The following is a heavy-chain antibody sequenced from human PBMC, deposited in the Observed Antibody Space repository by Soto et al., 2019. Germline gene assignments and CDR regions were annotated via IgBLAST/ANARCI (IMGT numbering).Heavy chain of an antibody. CDR3: ARAMVRGVGYGMDV. CDR2: ISSGGTTI. V-gene: IGHV3-48*02. Sequence: GGSLRLSCAASGFTFSSYSMSWVRQAPGKGLEWVSYISSGGTTIYYADSVKGRFTISRDNAENSLYLQMNSLRDEDTAVYYCARAMVRGVGYGMDVWGQGTTVTVSS. CDR1: GFTFSSYS. J-gene: IGHJ6*02. D-gene: IGHD3-10*01.